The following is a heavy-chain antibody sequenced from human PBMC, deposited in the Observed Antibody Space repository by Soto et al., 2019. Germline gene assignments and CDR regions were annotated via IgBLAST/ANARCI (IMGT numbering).Heavy chain of an antibody. Sequence: SVKVSCKTSGGTFSSYAISWVRQAPGQGLEWMGGIIPIFGTANYAPKFQGRVTITADESTRTAYMELSSLRSEDTAVYYCARDGGGNWNYVSHFDYWGQGTVVTVSA. V-gene: IGHV1-69*13. D-gene: IGHD1-7*01. CDR2: IIPIFGTA. CDR1: GGTFSSYA. J-gene: IGHJ4*02. CDR3: ARDGGGNWNYVSHFDY.